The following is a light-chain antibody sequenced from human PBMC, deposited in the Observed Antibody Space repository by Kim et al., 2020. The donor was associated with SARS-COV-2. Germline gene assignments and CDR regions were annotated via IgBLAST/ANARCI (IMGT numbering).Light chain of an antibody. V-gene: IGLV2-8*01. CDR2: EVS. Sequence: PGQSVTISCTGSSSDSGAYENVSWYQQHPGKAPKLMISEVSKRSSGVPDRFSASKSGNTASLTVAGLQAEDEADYYCCSYARTSYVFGTGTKVTVL. J-gene: IGLJ1*01. CDR1: SSDSGAYEN. CDR3: CSYARTSYV.